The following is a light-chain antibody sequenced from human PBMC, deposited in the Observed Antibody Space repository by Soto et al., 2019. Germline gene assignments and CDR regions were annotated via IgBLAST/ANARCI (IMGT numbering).Light chain of an antibody. CDR2: EVT. Sequence: QSVLTQPASVSGSPGQSITISCTGTSSDIGRYNFVSWYQQHPGKAPKLLVYEVTNRPSGVSNRLSGSKSGNTASLTIFGLPTEDEADYYCSSYTSVKTYVVFGTGTKVTVL. J-gene: IGLJ1*01. V-gene: IGLV2-14*01. CDR3: SSYTSVKTYVV. CDR1: SSDIGRYNF.